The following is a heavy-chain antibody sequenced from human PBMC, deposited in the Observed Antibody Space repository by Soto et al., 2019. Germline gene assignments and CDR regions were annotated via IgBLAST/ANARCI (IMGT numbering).Heavy chain of an antibody. D-gene: IGHD6-6*01. Sequence: GGSLRLSCAASGFTFSSYAMSWVRQAPEKGLEWISAIPGSPVGTYYADSVKGRFTISRDNSKNTVYLQMNNLRAEDTALYYCVGRGSSPVIFWGQGALVTVSS. J-gene: IGHJ4*02. V-gene: IGHV3-23*01. CDR2: IPGSPVGT. CDR3: VGRGSSPVIF. CDR1: GFTFSSYA.